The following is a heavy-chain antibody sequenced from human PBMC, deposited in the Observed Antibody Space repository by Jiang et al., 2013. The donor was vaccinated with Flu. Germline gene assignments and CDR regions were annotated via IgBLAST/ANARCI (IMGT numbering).Heavy chain of an antibody. J-gene: IGHJ4*02. Sequence: GTYAQKFQGRVTVTADDSTSTAYMELSSLRSEDTAVYYCARGYSGYDVRRFDSWGQGTLV. V-gene: IGHV1-69*01. D-gene: IGHD5-12*01. CDR2: G. CDR3: ARGYSGYDVRRFDS.